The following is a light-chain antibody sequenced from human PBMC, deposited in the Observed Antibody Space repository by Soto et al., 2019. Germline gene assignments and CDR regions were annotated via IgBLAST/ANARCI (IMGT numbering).Light chain of an antibody. V-gene: IGLV2-14*01. J-gene: IGLJ1*01. Sequence: QSVLTQPASVSWSPGQSITISCTGTSSDVGGYNYVSWYQQHPGKAPKLMIYEVSNRPSGVSNRFSGSKSGNTASLTISGIQAAEEADYYCSSYTSRSIYVLGTGTKVTV. CDR3: SSYTSRSIYV. CDR1: SSDVGGYNY. CDR2: EVS.